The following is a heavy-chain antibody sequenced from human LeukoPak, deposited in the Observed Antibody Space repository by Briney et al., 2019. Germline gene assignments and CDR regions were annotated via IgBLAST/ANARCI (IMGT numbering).Heavy chain of an antibody. J-gene: IGHJ6*02. CDR1: GGSISSGGYY. CDR2: INHSGST. Sequence: SQTLSLTCTVSGGSISSGGYYWSWIRQPPGKGLEWIGEINHSGSTNYNPSLKSRVTISVDTSKNQFSLKLSSVTAADTAVYYCARGVVKAVAGTGNQDYYYYGMDVWGQGTTVTVSS. V-gene: IGHV4-30-2*01. CDR3: ARGVVKAVAGTGNQDYYYYGMDV. D-gene: IGHD6-19*01.